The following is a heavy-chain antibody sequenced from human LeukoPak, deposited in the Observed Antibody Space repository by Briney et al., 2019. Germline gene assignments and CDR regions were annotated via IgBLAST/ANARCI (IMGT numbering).Heavy chain of an antibody. Sequence: PSETLSLTCTVSGGSISSSSYYWGWIRQPPGKGLEWIGSIYYSGSTYYNPSPKSRVTISVDTSKNQFSLRLSSVTAADTAVYYCASVEMATIGLGYWGQGTLVTVSS. CDR2: IYYSGST. J-gene: IGHJ4*02. CDR3: ASVEMATIGLGY. CDR1: GGSISSSSYY. D-gene: IGHD5-24*01. V-gene: IGHV4-39*01.